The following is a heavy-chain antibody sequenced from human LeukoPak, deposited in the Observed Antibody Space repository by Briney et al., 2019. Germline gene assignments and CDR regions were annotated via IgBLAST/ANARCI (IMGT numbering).Heavy chain of an antibody. CDR2: ISRSSNYK. V-gene: IGHV3-21*01. D-gene: IGHD3-22*01. CDR3: ASSRYDSSGYYGVIGY. CDR1: GFTFSSYS. Sequence: PGGSLRLSCAASGFTFSSYSMNWVRQAPGKGLEWVSSISRSSNYKYYADSVKGRFTISRDNANNSLNLQMNSLRAEDTALYYCASSRYDSSGYYGVIGYWGQGTLVTVSS. J-gene: IGHJ4*02.